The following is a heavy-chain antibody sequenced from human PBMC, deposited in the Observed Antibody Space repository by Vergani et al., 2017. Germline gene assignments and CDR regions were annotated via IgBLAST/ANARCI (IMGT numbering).Heavy chain of an antibody. J-gene: IGHJ6*02. Sequence: QVQLVQSGAEVKKPGSSVKVSCKASGGTFSSYAISWVRQAPGQGLEWMGGIIPIFGIANYAQKFQGRVTITADKSTSTAYMELSSLRSEDTAVYYCARGQDYDNLTGTYYYGMDVWGQGTTVTVSS. V-gene: IGHV1-69*17. CDR3: ARGQDYDNLTGTYYYGMDV. CDR1: GGTFSSYA. CDR2: IIPIFGIA. D-gene: IGHD3-9*01.